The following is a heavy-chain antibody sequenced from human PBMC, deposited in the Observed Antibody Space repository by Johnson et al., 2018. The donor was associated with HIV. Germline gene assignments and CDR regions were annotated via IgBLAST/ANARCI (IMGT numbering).Heavy chain of an antibody. D-gene: IGHD4-23*01. CDR3: ARDPGNGGRPFDAFDV. CDR2: INWNGGST. Sequence: VQLVESGGGVVQPGISLRLSYADSGFTFSRENMHWVRQAPGKGLEWVSGINWNGGSTGYADSVKGRFTISRDNSKNTVFLQMDSLRGEDTAVYYCARDPGNGGRPFDAFDVWGQGTMVTVSS. CDR1: GFTFSREN. J-gene: IGHJ3*01. V-gene: IGHV3-NL1*01.